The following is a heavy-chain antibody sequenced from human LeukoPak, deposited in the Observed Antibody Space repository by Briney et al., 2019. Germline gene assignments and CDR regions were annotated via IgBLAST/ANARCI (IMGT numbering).Heavy chain of an antibody. V-gene: IGHV4-39*01. CDR2: IYYSGST. J-gene: IGHJ3*02. CDR3: ARRAKNDAFDI. Sequence: PSETLSLTCTVSGCSIGSSSYYWGWIRQPPGKGLEWIGSIYYSGSTYYNPSLKSRVTISVDTSKNQFPLKLSSVTAADTAVYYCARRAKNDAFDIWGQGTMVTVSS. CDR1: GCSIGSSSYY.